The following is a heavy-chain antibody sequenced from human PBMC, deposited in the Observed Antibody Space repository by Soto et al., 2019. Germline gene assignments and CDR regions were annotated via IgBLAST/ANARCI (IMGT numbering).Heavy chain of an antibody. CDR3: ARDPGYCSGSSCY. CDR2: IKPDGSEK. V-gene: IGHV3-7*04. CDR1: VFTFSIYW. D-gene: IGHD2-15*01. J-gene: IGHJ4*02. Sequence: GGSLRLSCAASVFTFSIYWMSWVRQAPGKGLEWVANIKPDGSEKYYVDSVKGRFTISRDNAKNSLYLQMNSLRAEDTAVYYCARDPGYCSGSSCYWGQGTLVTVSS.